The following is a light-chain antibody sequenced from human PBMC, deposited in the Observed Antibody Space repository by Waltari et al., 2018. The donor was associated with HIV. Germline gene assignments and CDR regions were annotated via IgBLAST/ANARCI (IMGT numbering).Light chain of an antibody. CDR3: GVWDSTLKQWL. J-gene: IGLJ3*02. Sequence: SVLTQPPSASGTPGPTVTISCSGTTSNVETHCVYRYQQLPGTAPKLLIYSNYQRPSGVPDRFSGSKSGASASLIISGLRSEDEADYSCGVWDSTLKQWLFGGGTKLTVL. CDR2: SNY. V-gene: IGLV1-47*02. CDR1: TSNVETHC.